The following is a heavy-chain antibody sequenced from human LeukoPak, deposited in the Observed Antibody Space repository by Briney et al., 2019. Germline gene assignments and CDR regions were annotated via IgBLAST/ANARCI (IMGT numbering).Heavy chain of an antibody. CDR3: AKSPGRYCSGGSCYSY. V-gene: IGHV3-30*18. CDR1: GFTLSTYD. D-gene: IGHD2-15*01. J-gene: IGHJ4*02. CDR2: ISYDGSNK. Sequence: GGSLRLSCAASGFTLSTYDMHWVRQAPGRGLAGVGVISYDGSNKYYADSLKGRFTISRDNSKNTLYLQLNSLRAEDTAVYYCAKSPGRYCSGGSCYSYWGQGTLVTVSS.